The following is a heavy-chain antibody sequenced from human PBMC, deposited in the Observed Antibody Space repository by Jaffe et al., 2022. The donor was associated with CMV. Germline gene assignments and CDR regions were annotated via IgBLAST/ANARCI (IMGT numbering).Heavy chain of an antibody. CDR1: GGSISSYY. Sequence: QVQLQESGPGLVKPSETLSLTCTVSGGSISSYYWSWIRQPPGKGLEWIGYIYYSGSTNYNPSLKSRVTISVDTSKNQFSLKLSSVTAADTAVYYCARGPQYYYDSSGYPTGRYYYYYYMDVWGKGTTVTVSS. V-gene: IGHV4-59*01. D-gene: IGHD3-22*01. CDR3: ARGPQYYYDSSGYPTGRYYYYYYMDV. J-gene: IGHJ6*03. CDR2: IYYSGST.